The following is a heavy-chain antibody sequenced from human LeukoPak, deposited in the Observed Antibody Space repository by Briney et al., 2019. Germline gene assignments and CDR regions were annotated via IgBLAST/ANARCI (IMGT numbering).Heavy chain of an antibody. V-gene: IGHV3-23*01. D-gene: IGHD5-24*01. Sequence: GGSLRLSCAASGFTFSSYAMSWVRQTPGKGLEWVSVISGTGGSTYYADSVKGRFTISRDNSKNTLYLQMNSLRAEDTAVYYCAKSGYNRFDYWGQGTLVTVSS. CDR1: GFTFSSYA. J-gene: IGHJ4*02. CDR3: AKSGYNRFDY. CDR2: ISGTGGST.